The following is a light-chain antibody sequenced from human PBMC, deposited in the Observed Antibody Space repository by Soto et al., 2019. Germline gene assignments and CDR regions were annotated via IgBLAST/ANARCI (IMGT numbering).Light chain of an antibody. J-gene: IGLJ1*01. Sequence: QSALPQPASVSGSLGQSITLSCTGTSSDVGGHNYVSWYHVHPGRAPQLIIYAVSNRPSGISSRFSGSKAGNTASLTISGLQADDEADCYCCSYTSSGTYGFGTGTKVTVL. CDR1: SSDVGGHNY. V-gene: IGLV2-14*01. CDR3: CSYTSSGTYG. CDR2: AVS.